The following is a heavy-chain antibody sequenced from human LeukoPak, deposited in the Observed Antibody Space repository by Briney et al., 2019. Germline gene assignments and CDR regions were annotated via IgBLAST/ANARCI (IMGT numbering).Heavy chain of an antibody. J-gene: IGHJ5*02. CDR1: GFTFDDYG. D-gene: IGHD3-22*01. V-gene: IGHV3-20*04. CDR2: INWYGGST. Sequence: PGGSLRLSCAASGFTFDDYGMSWVRQAPGKGLEWVSGINWYGGSTGYADSVKGRFTISRDNAKNSLYLQMNSLRAEDTALYYCARDLSITMIVVATSWFDPWGQGTLVTVSS. CDR3: ARDLSITMIVVATSWFDP.